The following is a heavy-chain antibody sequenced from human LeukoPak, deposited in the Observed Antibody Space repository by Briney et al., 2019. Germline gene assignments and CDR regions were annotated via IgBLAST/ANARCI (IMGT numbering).Heavy chain of an antibody. CDR2: FDPEDGET. D-gene: IGHD5-18*01. V-gene: IGHV1-24*01. CDR1: GYTLTELS. CDR3: ATIREFVDTAMPN. Sequence: ASVKVSCKVSGYTLTELSMHWVRQAPGKGLECMGGFDPEDGETIYAQKFQGRVTMTEDTSTDTAYMELSRLRSEDTAVYYCATIREFVDTAMPNWGQGTLVTVSS. J-gene: IGHJ4*02.